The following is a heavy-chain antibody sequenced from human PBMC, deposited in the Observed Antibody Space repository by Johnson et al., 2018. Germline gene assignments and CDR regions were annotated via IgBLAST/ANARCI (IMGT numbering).Heavy chain of an antibody. CDR1: GFNFDDYA. CDR2: ISWNSGSI. D-gene: IGHD3-9*01. CDR3: ANGSLRYFDWFSTLGMDG. Sequence: VQLQESGGGLVQPGRSLRLSCAGSGFNFDDYAMHWVRQAPGKGMEWVSGISWNSGSIAYSASVQVRFLNPSGNAKNCLYLQMNSLRAEDTALYYFANGSLRYFDWFSTLGMDGWGQGTTVTVSS. J-gene: IGHJ6*02. V-gene: IGHV3-9*01.